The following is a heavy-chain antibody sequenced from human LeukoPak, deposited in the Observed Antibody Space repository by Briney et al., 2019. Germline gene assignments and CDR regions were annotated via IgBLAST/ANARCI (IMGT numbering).Heavy chain of an antibody. CDR3: ARAMYYDFWSGSPLDY. J-gene: IGHJ4*02. Sequence: GGSLRLSCAASGFTFSSYSMNWVRQAPGKGLEWVSSISSSSSYIYYADSVKGRFTISRDNAKNSLYLQMNSLRAEDTAVYYCARAMYYDFWSGSPLDYWGQGTLVTVSS. CDR1: GFTFSSYS. CDR2: ISSSSSYI. V-gene: IGHV3-21*01. D-gene: IGHD3-3*01.